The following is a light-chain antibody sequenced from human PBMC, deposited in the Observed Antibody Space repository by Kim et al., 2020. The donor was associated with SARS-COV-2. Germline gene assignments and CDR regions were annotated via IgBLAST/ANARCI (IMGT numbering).Light chain of an antibody. Sequence: QSVLTQPPSASGTPGQRVTISCSGSNSNIGTNTVNWYQQLPGTAPQLLIYTDSQRPSGVPNRFSGSKSGTSASLAISGLQSEDEADYFCVAWDDRLDGWVFGGGTQLTVL. CDR3: VAWDDRLDGWV. CDR2: TDS. V-gene: IGLV1-44*01. J-gene: IGLJ3*02. CDR1: NSNIGTNT.